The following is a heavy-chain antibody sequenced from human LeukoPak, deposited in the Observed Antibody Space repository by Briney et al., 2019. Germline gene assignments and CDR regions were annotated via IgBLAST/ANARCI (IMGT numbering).Heavy chain of an antibody. CDR2: INHSGST. D-gene: IGHD2-2*01. J-gene: IGHJ5*02. CDR3: ARGGFVVVPAAMGNWFDP. Sequence: SETLSLTCAVYGGSFSGYYWSWIRQPPGKGLEWTGEINHSGSTNYNPSLKSRVTISVDTSKNQFSLKLSSVTAADTAVYYCARGGFVVVPAAMGNWFDPWGQGTLVTVSS. CDR1: GGSFSGYY. V-gene: IGHV4-34*01.